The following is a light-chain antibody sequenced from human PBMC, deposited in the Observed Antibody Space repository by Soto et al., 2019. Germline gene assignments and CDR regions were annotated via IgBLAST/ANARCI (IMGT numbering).Light chain of an antibody. Sequence: QSALTQPASVSGSPGQSITISCTGTSSEVGGYNYVSWYQQHPGKAPKLMIYEVSNRPSGVSNRFSGSKSGNTASLTISGLQAEDEADYYCSSYTSSSTQVFGTGTKVTVL. CDR2: EVS. CDR1: SSEVGGYNY. V-gene: IGLV2-14*01. J-gene: IGLJ1*01. CDR3: SSYTSSSTQV.